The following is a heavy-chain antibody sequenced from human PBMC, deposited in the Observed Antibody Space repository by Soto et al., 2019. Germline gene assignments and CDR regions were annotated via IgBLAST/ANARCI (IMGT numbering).Heavy chain of an antibody. J-gene: IGHJ6*01. CDR2: ISGSGGST. D-gene: IGHD3-3*01. Sequence: GGSLRLSCAASGFTFSSYAMSWVRQAPGKGLEWVSAISGSGGSTYYADSVKGRFAISRDNSKNTLYLQMNSLRAEHTAVYYCEKDGWQGFWEWLSQDYYYGMDVWGQGTTVTVSS. CDR1: GFTFSSYA. V-gene: IGHV3-23*01. CDR3: EKDGWQGFWEWLSQDYYYGMDV.